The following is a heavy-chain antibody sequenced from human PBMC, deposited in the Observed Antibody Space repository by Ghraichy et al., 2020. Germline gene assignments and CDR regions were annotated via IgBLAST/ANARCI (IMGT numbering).Heavy chain of an antibody. J-gene: IGHJ6*02. V-gene: IGHV4-4*02. Sequence: TLSLTCAVSGGSISSSNWWSWVRQPPGKGLEWIGEIYHSGSTNYNPSLKSRVTISVDKSKNQFSLKLSSVTAADTAVYYCARVGAAGYYYYGMDVWGQGTTVTVSS. CDR2: IYHSGST. CDR1: GGSISSSNW. D-gene: IGHD6-13*01. CDR3: ARVGAAGYYYYGMDV.